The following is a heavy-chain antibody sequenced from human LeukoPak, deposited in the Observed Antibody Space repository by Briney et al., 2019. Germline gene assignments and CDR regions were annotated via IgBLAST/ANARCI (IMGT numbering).Heavy chain of an antibody. Sequence: ASVKVSCKASGYTFTGYHMHWVRQAPGQALEWMGWINPNSGGTNYAQKFQGRVTMTRDTSISTAYMELSRLRSDDTAVYYCERGLYYEQQLVTDSGWFDPWGQGTLVTVSS. CDR3: ERGLYYEQQLVTDSGWFDP. D-gene: IGHD6-13*01. V-gene: IGHV1-2*02. J-gene: IGHJ5*02. CDR1: GYTFTGYH. CDR2: INPNSGGT.